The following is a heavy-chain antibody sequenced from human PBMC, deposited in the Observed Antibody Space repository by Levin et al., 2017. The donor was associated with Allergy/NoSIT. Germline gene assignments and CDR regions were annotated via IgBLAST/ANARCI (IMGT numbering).Heavy chain of an antibody. V-gene: IGHV3-23*01. CDR2: ITRGGAHT. D-gene: IGHD3-10*01. CDR3: AKSNDGSGRYSHAFDI. CDR1: GFTFDTYA. J-gene: IGHJ3*02. Sequence: GASVKVSCAASGFTFDTYAMIWVRQAPGKGLEWVSSITRGGAHTYYADSVKGRFTISRDDSRNTLSLQMNSLRAEDTAIYYCAKSNDGSGRYSHAFDIWGQG.